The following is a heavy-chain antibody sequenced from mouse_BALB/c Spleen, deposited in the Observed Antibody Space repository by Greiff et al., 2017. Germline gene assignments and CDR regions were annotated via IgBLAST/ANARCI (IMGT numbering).Heavy chain of an antibody. V-gene: IGHV5-6-3*01. CDR3: ARGEDYYGYYFDY. D-gene: IGHD1-2*01. J-gene: IGHJ2*01. CDR2: INSNGGST. CDR1: GFTFSSYV. Sequence: EVQVVESGGGLVQPGGSLKLSCAASGFTFSSYVMSWVRQTPDKRLELVATINSNGGSTYYPDSVKGRFTISRDNAKNTLYLQMSSLKSEDTAMYYCARGEDYYGYYFDYWGQGTTLTASS.